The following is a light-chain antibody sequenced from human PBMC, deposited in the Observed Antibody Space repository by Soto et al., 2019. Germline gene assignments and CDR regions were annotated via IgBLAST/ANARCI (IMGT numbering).Light chain of an antibody. CDR2: ADN. CDR1: SSNIGAGYD. CDR3: QSYDTSLSGVI. V-gene: IGLV1-40*01. J-gene: IGLJ2*01. Sequence: QSVLTQPPSVSGAPGQKITMSCTGISSNIGAGYDVHWYQQLPGAAPRLLIYADNNRPSGVPDRFSASNSGTSASLAITGLQGEDEAVYYCQSYDTSLSGVIFGAGTKLT.